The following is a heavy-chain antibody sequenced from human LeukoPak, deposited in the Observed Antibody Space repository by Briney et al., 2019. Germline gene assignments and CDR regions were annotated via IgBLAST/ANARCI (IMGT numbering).Heavy chain of an antibody. D-gene: IGHD5-24*01. Sequence: SETLSLTCTVSGDSISSYYWSWIRQPPGKGLEWIGYIYYSGGTDYNPSLKSRVTISVDTSKNQFSLKLRSVTAADTAVYYCARHVTISGPYDASDIWGQETMVTVSP. V-gene: IGHV4-59*08. CDR1: GDSISSYY. J-gene: IGHJ3*02. CDR2: IYYSGGT. CDR3: ARHVTISGPYDASDI.